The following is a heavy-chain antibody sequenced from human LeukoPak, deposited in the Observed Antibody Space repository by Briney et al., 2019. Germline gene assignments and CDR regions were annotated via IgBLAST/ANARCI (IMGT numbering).Heavy chain of an antibody. D-gene: IGHD5-12*01. V-gene: IGHV4-4*07. Sequence: PSETLSLTCTVSGGSISSYYWSWIRQPAGKGLEWIGRIYTSGSTNYNPSLESRVTMSLDTSQNQFSLNLDSVTAADTAVYYCATYSIVYGGYSFDYWGQGTLVTVSS. CDR1: GGSISSYY. J-gene: IGHJ4*02. CDR3: ATYSIVYGGYSFDY. CDR2: IYTSGST.